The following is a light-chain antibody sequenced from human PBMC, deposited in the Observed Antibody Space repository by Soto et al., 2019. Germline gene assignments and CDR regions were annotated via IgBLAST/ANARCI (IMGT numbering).Light chain of an antibody. CDR1: QSISSW. CDR3: QQYNSYSLT. CDR2: RAS. Sequence: DIQMTQSPSTLSASVGDRVIITCRASQSISSWLAWYQQKPGKAPKLLIYRASSFQSGVPSRFSGSGSGTEFTLTISSLQPDDFATYYCQQYNSYSLTFGGGTKVEIK. V-gene: IGKV1-5*03. J-gene: IGKJ4*01.